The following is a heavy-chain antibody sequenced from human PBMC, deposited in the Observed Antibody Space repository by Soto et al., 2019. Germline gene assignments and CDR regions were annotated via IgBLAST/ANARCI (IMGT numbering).Heavy chain of an antibody. CDR3: AASGSQFPYYYYIDV. Sequence: SETLSLTCTVSGGSISSYYWSWIRQPPGKGLEWIGYIYYSGSTNYNPSLKSRVTISVDTSKNQFSLKLSSVTAADTAVYYCAASGSQFPYYYYIDVWGKGTTVTVSS. D-gene: IGHD3-10*01. CDR1: GGSISSYY. V-gene: IGHV4-59*08. J-gene: IGHJ6*03. CDR2: IYYSGST.